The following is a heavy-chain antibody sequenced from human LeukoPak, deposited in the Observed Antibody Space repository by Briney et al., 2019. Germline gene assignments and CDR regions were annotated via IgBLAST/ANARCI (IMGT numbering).Heavy chain of an antibody. CDR3: ARVPSSGWFPLDY. D-gene: IGHD6-19*01. CDR2: ISSSSSYK. V-gene: IGHV3-21*01. Sequence: GGSLRLSCAASGFTFSSYSMNWVRQAPGKGLEWVSSISSSSSYKYYADSVKGRFTISRDNAKNSLYLQMNSLRAEDTAVYYCARVPSSGWFPLDYWGQGTLVTVSS. CDR1: GFTFSSYS. J-gene: IGHJ4*02.